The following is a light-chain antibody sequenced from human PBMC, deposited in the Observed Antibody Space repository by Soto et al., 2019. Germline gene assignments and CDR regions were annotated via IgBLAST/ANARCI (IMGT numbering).Light chain of an antibody. CDR2: EAT. Sequence: QSVLTQPASVSGSPGQSITISCTGTSSDVGSYNLVSWYQQHPGKAPKLMIYEATKRPSGVSDRFSGSKSGNTASLTISWLLAEDEADYYCCSYAGSRIVVFGGGTQLTVL. CDR1: SSDVGSYNL. CDR3: CSYAGSRIVV. J-gene: IGLJ2*01. V-gene: IGLV2-23*01.